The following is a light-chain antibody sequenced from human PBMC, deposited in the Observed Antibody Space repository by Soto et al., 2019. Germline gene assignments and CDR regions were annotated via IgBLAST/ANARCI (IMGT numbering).Light chain of an antibody. CDR1: RSFASSY. CDR2: AAS. V-gene: IGKV3-20*01. CDR3: QQYGSSPPYT. Sequence: EIVLTQSPGTLSLSPGERATHSCRASRSFASSYLAWYQQKPGQAPRLLIYAASTRATGIPDRFSGSGSGTDFTLTISKLEPEDFAVYYCQQYGSSPPYTFGQGTKLDIK. J-gene: IGKJ2*01.